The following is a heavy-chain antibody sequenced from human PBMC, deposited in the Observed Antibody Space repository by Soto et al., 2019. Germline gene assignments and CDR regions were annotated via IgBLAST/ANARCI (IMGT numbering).Heavy chain of an antibody. D-gene: IGHD3-9*01. J-gene: IGHJ6*03. CDR2: IKQDGSEK. V-gene: IGHV3-7*01. Sequence: GGSLRLSCAASGFTFSSYWMSWVRQAPGKGLEWVANIKQDGSEKYYVDSVKGRFTISRDNAKNSLYLQMNSLRAEDTAVYYCARVDYDILTGYYGVLEKNYYYYMDVWGKGTTVTVSS. CDR1: GFTFSSYW. CDR3: ARVDYDILTGYYGVLEKNYYYYMDV.